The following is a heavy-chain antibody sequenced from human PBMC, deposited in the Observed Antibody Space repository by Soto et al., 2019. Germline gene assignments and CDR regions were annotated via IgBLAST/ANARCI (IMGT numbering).Heavy chain of an antibody. J-gene: IGHJ4*02. CDR1: GYTFTRYP. D-gene: IGHD3-22*01. Sequence: WASVQVSCKASGYTFTRYPMHWVRQAPGQGLEWMGWINAGDSVTKDSQKFPATVHSTMDTSANTAYIELSSLISEDTAVYYCVRYWANYDSSGPGAYWGQGTLVTVSS. V-gene: IGHV1-3*01. CDR2: INAGDSVT. CDR3: VRYWANYDSSGPGAY.